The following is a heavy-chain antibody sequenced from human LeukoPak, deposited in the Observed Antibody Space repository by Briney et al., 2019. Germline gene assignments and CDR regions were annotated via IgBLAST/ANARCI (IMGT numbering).Heavy chain of an antibody. V-gene: IGHV7-4-1*02. Sequence: EASVKVSCKASGYTFTSYAMNWVRQAPGQGLEWMGWINTNTENPTYAQGFTGRFVFSLDTSVSTAYLQISSLKAEDTAVYYCARDRPVLRFLEWPPDYYYYYMDVWGKGTTVTVSS. CDR3: ARDRPVLRFLEWPPDYYYYYMDV. D-gene: IGHD3-3*01. CDR2: INTNTENP. CDR1: GYTFTSYA. J-gene: IGHJ6*03.